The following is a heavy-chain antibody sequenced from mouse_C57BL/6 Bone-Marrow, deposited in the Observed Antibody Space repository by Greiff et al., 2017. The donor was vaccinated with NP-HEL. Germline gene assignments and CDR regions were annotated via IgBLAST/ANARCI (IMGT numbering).Heavy chain of an antibody. CDR3: ARFLGGDFAY. V-gene: IGHV1-59*01. D-gene: IGHD3-3*01. CDR1: GYTFTSYW. CDR2: IDPSDSYT. Sequence: QVQLKQPGAELVRPGTSVKLSCKASGYTFTSYWMHWVKQRPGQGLEWIGVIDPSDSYTNYNQKFKGKATLTVDTSSSTAYMQLSSLTSEDSAVYYCARFLGGDFAYWGQGTLVTVSA. J-gene: IGHJ3*01.